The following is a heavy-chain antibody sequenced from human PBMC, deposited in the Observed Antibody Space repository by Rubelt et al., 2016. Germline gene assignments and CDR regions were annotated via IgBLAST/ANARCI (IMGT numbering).Heavy chain of an antibody. D-gene: IGHD6-13*01. CDR3: AADFLGAAGTGD. CDR2: INHSGST. V-gene: IGHV4-34*01. Sequence: GPGLVKPSETLSLTCTVSGGSISSYYWSWIRQPPGRGLEWIGEINHSGSTTYKPSLKSRVTISVDTSKNQFSLKLSSVTAADTAVYYCAADFLGAAGTGDWGQGTLVTVSS. J-gene: IGHJ4*02. CDR1: GGSISSYY.